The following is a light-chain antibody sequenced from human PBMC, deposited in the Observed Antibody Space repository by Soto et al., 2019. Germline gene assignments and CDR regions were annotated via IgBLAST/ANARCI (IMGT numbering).Light chain of an antibody. CDR3: QQCDSWPLT. CDR1: QSVSSN. CDR2: GAS. J-gene: IGKJ4*01. V-gene: IGKV3-15*01. Sequence: EIVMTQSPATLSVSPVERATLSCRASQSVSSNLAWYQQKPGQAPRLLIHGASNTALGTPARFSGSGSGTEFTLTISSLQSEDFAVYYCQQCDSWPLTFGGGTKVDIK.